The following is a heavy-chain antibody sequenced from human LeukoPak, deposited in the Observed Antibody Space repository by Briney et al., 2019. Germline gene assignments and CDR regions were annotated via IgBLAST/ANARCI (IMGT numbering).Heavy chain of an antibody. D-gene: IGHD1-26*01. V-gene: IGHV4-4*07. CDR3: ARQDSKVGAYTGPYYFDY. J-gene: IGHJ4*02. CDR2: IYTSGTT. CDR1: GGSISGYY. Sequence: SETLSLTCTVSGGSISGYYWSWIRQPAGKGLEWIGRIYTSGTTHDNPSLKSRVTMSVDTSKNQVSLKVSSVTAADTAVYYCARQDSKVGAYTGPYYFDYWDQGTLVTVSS.